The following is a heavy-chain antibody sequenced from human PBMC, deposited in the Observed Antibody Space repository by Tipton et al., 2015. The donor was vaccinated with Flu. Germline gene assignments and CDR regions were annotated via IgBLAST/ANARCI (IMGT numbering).Heavy chain of an antibody. CDR3: AGGVLTGGKRFDP. CDR1: GGSISSGGSY. V-gene: IGHV4-31*03. Sequence: TLSLTCTVSGGSISSGGSYWSWIRQHPGKGLEWIGYMYNSGSTYYNPSLKSRLTISGDTSKNQFSLKLSSVTAADTAVYYCAGGVLTGGKRFDPWGQGSRVTVSS. D-gene: IGHD4/OR15-4a*01. CDR2: MYNSGST. J-gene: IGHJ5*02.